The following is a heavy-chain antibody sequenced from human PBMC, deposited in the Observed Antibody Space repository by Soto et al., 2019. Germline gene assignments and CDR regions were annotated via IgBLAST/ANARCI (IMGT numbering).Heavy chain of an antibody. CDR2: ISAYNGNT. CDR3: ARAGYCSSTSCYYDY. V-gene: IGHV1-18*04. J-gene: IGHJ4*02. CDR1: GYTFTDYY. Sequence: GASVKVSCKTSGYTFTDYYMHWVRQAPGQGLEWMGWISAYNGNTNYAQKLQGRVTMTTDTSTSTAYMELRSLRSDDTAVYYCARAGYCSSTSCYYDYWGQGTLVTVSS. D-gene: IGHD2-2*01.